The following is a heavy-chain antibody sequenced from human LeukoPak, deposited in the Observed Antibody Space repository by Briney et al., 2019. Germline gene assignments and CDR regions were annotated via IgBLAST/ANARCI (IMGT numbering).Heavy chain of an antibody. CDR3: ARLPPYGDYYYYGMDV. V-gene: IGHV1-18*01. CDR2: ISAYNGNT. J-gene: IGHJ6*02. CDR1: GYTFTSYG. D-gene: IGHD4-17*01. Sequence: SVKVSCKASGYTFTSYGISWVRQAPGQGLEWMGWISAYNGNTNYAQKLQGRVTMTTDTSTSTAYMELRSLRSDDTAVYYCARLPPYGDYYYYGMDVWGQGTTVTVSS.